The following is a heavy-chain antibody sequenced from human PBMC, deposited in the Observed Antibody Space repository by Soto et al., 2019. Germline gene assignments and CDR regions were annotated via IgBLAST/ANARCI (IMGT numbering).Heavy chain of an antibody. D-gene: IGHD5-12*01. Sequence: SETLSLTCTVSGDSVSSDSYYWTWIRQPPGKGLEWIGYIYSSGSTKYNPSLKSRVTISLDTSSNQFSLELTSVTAADTAVYYCARDIRGYSRAFDYWGQGTLGTVSS. CDR2: IYSSGST. CDR1: GDSVSSDSYY. J-gene: IGHJ4*02. V-gene: IGHV4-61*01. CDR3: ARDIRGYSRAFDY.